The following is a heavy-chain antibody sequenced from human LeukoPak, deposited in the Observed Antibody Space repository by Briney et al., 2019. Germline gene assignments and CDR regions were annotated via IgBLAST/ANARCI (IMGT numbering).Heavy chain of an antibody. CDR1: GGSINSGSYY. CDR2: IYTSGST. V-gene: IGHV4-61*02. D-gene: IGHD1-26*01. CDR3: ARGAMAAY. J-gene: IGHJ4*02. Sequence: SETLSLTCTVSGGSINSGSYYWSWIRQPAGKGLEWIGRIYTSGSTYYNPSLKSRVTISVDTSKNQFSLKLSSVTAADTAVYYCARGAMAAYWGQGTLVTVSS.